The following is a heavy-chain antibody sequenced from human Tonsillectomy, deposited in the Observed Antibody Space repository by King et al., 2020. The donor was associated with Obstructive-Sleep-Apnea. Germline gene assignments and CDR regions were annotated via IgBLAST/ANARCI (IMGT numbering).Heavy chain of an antibody. CDR1: GFIFSSYA. J-gene: IGHJ4*02. V-gene: IGHV3-64D*06. CDR2: ISSNGGST. Sequence: VQLVESGGGLVQPGGSLRLSCSASGFIFSSYAMHWVRQAPGKGLEYVSAISSNGGSTYYADSVKGRFTISRDKSKNTLYLQMSSLRVEDTAVYYCVKGRSYDILAAYYPGFDYWGQGTLVTVSS. D-gene: IGHD3-9*01. CDR3: VKGRSYDILAAYYPGFDY.